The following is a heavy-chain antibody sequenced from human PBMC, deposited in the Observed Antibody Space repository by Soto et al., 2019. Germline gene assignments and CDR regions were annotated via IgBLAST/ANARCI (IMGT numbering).Heavy chain of an antibody. Sequence: GGSLRLSCAASGFTVSSHYMSWVRQGPGKGLEWVSVIYRGGGTFYADSVKGRFTISRDISQYTVFLQMNSLRAEDTAVYYCASTRDSGTSYYFDSWGQGTLVTVSS. CDR3: ASTRDSGTSYYFDS. CDR1: GFTVSSHY. CDR2: IYRGGGT. J-gene: IGHJ4*02. D-gene: IGHD1-26*01. V-gene: IGHV3-53*01.